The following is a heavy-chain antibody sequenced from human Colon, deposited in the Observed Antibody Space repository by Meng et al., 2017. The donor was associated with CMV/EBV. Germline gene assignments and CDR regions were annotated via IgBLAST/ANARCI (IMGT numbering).Heavy chain of an antibody. CDR3: ARGQGYCTSANCLKYYFDF. CDR2: IYYSGST. D-gene: IGHD2-2*01. Sequence: SETLSLTCTVSGGSISNSYWSWIRQPPGKGLEWIGYIYYSGSTNYNPSLKSRVTISVDTSRNQFSLRLNSVTAADTAVYYCARGQGYCTSANCLKYYFDFWGQGALVTVSS. J-gene: IGHJ4*02. V-gene: IGHV4-59*01. CDR1: GGSISNSY.